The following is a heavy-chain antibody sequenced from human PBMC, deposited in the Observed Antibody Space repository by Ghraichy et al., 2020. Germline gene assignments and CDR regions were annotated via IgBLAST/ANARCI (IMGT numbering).Heavy chain of an antibody. CDR3: ARIFGYGDYVPFDP. J-gene: IGHJ5*02. D-gene: IGHD4-17*01. V-gene: IGHV2-5*02. CDR2: IYWDDDK. CDR1: GFSLSTSGVG. Sequence: SGPTLVKPTQTLTLTCTFSGFSLSTSGVGVGWIRQPPGKALEWLALIYWDDDKRYSPSLKSRLTITKDTSKNQVVLTMTNMDPVDTATYYCARIFGYGDYVPFDPWGQGTLVTVSS.